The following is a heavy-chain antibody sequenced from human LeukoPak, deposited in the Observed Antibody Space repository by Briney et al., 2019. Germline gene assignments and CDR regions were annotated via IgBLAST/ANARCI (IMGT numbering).Heavy chain of an antibody. J-gene: IGHJ1*01. V-gene: IGHV3-7*01. Sequence: SGGSLRPSCAASGFTFSSYWMSWVRQAPGKGLEWGATIKQDGSEKYYVDSVKGRFTISRDNSKDSLYLQMNSLRAEDTAVYYCARSGVESFQHWGQGTLVTVSA. CDR3: ARSGVESFQH. CDR2: IKQDGSEK. CDR1: GFTFSSYW. D-gene: IGHD2-15*01.